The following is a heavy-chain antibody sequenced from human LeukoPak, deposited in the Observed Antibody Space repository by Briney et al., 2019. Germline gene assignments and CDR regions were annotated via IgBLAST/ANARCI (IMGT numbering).Heavy chain of an antibody. Sequence: PSVTLSLTCTVSGGSISSYYWSWIRQPPGKGLEWIGYIYYSGSTNYNPSLKSRVTISVDTSKNQFSLKLSSVTAADTAVYYCASSVTLGYSYGPEYFQHWGQGTLVTVSS. CDR1: GGSISSYY. J-gene: IGHJ1*01. V-gene: IGHV4-59*01. CDR2: IYYSGST. D-gene: IGHD5-18*01. CDR3: ASSVTLGYSYGPEYFQH.